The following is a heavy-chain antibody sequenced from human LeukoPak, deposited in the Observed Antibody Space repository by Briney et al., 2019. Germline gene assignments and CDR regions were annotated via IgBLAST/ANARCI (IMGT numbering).Heavy chain of an antibody. CDR1: GGTFSSYA. CDR2: IIPIFGTA. Sequence: SVKVSCKASGGTFSSYAISWVRQAPGQGLEWMGGIIPIFGTANYAQKFQGRVTITTDESTSTAYMELSSLRSEDTAVYYCARGAYYYGSENYYKGVDYWGQGTLVTVSS. CDR3: ARGAYYYGSENYYKGVDY. D-gene: IGHD3-10*01. J-gene: IGHJ4*02. V-gene: IGHV1-69*05.